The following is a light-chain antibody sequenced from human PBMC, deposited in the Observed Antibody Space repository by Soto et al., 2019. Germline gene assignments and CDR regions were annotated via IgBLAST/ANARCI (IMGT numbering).Light chain of an antibody. Sequence: QSALTQPASVSGSPGQSITISCTGTSGDGGGYKYVSWYQQHPGKAPKLLIYEVSYRPSGVSTRFSGSKSGNTASLTISGLQAEDEADYYCCSYTGNSFTSSSTWVFGGGTKVTVL. J-gene: IGLJ3*02. CDR3: CSYTGNSFTSSSTWV. CDR1: SGDGGGYKY. V-gene: IGLV2-14*01. CDR2: EVS.